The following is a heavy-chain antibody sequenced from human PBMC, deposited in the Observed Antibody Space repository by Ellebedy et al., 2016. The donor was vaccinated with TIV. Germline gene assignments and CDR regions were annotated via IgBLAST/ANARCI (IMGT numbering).Heavy chain of an antibody. CDR3: ARRGLAAGGTLLYY. CDR2: IKQDGSDK. J-gene: IGHJ4*02. CDR1: GLTFSRYW. Sequence: PGGSLRLSCVDSGLTFSRYWMSWVRQTPGRGLEWVANIKQDGSDKNYVDSVKGRFTISRDNAKNSLYLQMNSLRAEDTAVYYCARRGLAAGGTLLYYWGQGTLVTVSS. V-gene: IGHV3-7*03. D-gene: IGHD6-13*01.